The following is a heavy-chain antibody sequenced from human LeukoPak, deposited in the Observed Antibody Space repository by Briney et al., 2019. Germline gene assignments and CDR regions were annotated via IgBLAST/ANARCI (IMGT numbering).Heavy chain of an antibody. V-gene: IGHV3-53*01. CDR2: LYSGVAT. J-gene: IGHJ4*02. CDR3: TNLKGWYGEGFFDY. CDR1: GFTVSSNY. Sequence: GGSLRLSCAASGFTVSSNYMSWVRQPAGKGLEWVSVLYSGVATFYADSVKGRFTISRDTSKNTLYLQMNDLRAEDTAVYYCTNLKGWYGEGFFDYRGQGTLVTVSS. D-gene: IGHD6-19*01.